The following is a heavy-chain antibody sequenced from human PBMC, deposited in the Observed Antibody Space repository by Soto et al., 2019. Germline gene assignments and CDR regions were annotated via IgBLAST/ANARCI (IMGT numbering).Heavy chain of an antibody. CDR3: AKGRYDILTGYYTSPFDY. Sequence: PGGSLRLSCAASGFTFSSYAMSWVRQAPGKGLEWVSAISGSGGSTYYADSVKGRFTISRDNSKNTLYLQMNSLRAEDTAVYYCAKGRYDILTGYYTSPFDYWGQGTLVTVSS. J-gene: IGHJ4*02. V-gene: IGHV3-23*01. D-gene: IGHD3-9*01. CDR2: ISGSGGST. CDR1: GFTFSSYA.